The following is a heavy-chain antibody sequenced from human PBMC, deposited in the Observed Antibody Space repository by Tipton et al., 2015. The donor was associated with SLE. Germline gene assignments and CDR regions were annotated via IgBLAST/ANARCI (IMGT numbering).Heavy chain of an antibody. J-gene: IGHJ5*02. D-gene: IGHD2-2*01. CDR3: ARTAGYQLLFRRWFDP. CDR1: GGSFSGYY. V-gene: IGHV4-34*01. CDR2: INHSGST. Sequence: LRLSCAVYGGSFSGYYWSWIRQPPGKGLEWIGEINHSGSTNYNPSLKSRVIISVDPSKNHFSLKLSSVTAADTAVYYCARTAGYQLLFRRWFDPWGQGTLVTVSS.